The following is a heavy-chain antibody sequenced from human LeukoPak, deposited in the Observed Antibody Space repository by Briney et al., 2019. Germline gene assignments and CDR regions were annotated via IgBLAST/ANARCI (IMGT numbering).Heavy chain of an antibody. D-gene: IGHD3-3*01. Sequence: SETLSLTCAVYGGSFSGYYWSWIRQPPGKGLEWIGEINHSGSTNYNPSLKSRVTISVDTSKNQFSLKLSSVTAADTAVYYCARVDWYYDFWSGYSSGAFDYWGQGTLVTVSS. J-gene: IGHJ4*02. CDR3: ARVDWYYDFWSGYSSGAFDY. V-gene: IGHV4-34*01. CDR1: GGSFSGYY. CDR2: INHSGST.